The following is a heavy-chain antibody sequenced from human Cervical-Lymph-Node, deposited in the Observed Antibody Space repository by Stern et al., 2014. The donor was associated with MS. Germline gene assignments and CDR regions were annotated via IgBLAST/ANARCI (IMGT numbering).Heavy chain of an antibody. J-gene: IGHJ4*02. CDR1: GFTFRTHV. D-gene: IGHD2-21*01. CDR2: ISYDGTNI. CDR3: ARGRGVVDY. V-gene: IGHV3-30*04. Sequence: QVQLVQSGGGVVQPGRSLRLSCAASGFTFRTHVMLWVRQAPGKGLEWLAVISYDGTNIHYGDSVRGRFTISRDNSNNTLYLQMNGLRREDTAVYYCARGRGVVDYWGQGTLVTVSS.